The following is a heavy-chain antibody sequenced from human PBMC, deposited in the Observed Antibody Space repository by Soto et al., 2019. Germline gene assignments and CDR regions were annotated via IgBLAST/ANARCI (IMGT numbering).Heavy chain of an antibody. CDR2: INPNSGGT. Sequence: ASVKVSCKASGSTFTGYYMHWVRQAPGQGLEWMGWINPNSGGTNYAQKFQGRVTMTRDTSISTAYMELSRLRSDDTAVYYCARGSGWSGDAFDIWGQGTMVTVSS. D-gene: IGHD6-19*01. CDR3: ARGSGWSGDAFDI. CDR1: GSTFTGYY. V-gene: IGHV1-2*02. J-gene: IGHJ3*02.